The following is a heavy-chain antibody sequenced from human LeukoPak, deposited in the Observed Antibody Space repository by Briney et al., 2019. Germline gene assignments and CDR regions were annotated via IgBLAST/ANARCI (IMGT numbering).Heavy chain of an antibody. CDR1: GFTFSSYT. CDR3: VIVRGYFDSSGSDY. V-gene: IGHV3-64D*06. Sequence: GGSLRLSCSASGFTFSSYTIHWVRQAPGKGLEFVSAITSNGGSAYYADSVKGRFTISRDNSKDTVYLQMSSLRAEDTAVYYCVIVRGYFDSSGSDYWGQGTLVTVSS. CDR2: ITSNGGSA. D-gene: IGHD3-9*01. J-gene: IGHJ4*02.